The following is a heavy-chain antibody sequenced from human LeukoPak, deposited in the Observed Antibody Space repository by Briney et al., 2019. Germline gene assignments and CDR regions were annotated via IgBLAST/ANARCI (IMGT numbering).Heavy chain of an antibody. J-gene: IGHJ4*02. Sequence: SETLSLTCTVSGVSISSYYWSWIRQPAGKGLEWLGRIYTSGSTNYNPSLKSRVTMSVDTSKNQFSLKLSSVTAADTAVYYCARDAYYYDRQPPYYFDYWGQGTLVTVSS. D-gene: IGHD3-22*01. CDR3: ARDAYYYDRQPPYYFDY. CDR2: IYTSGST. CDR1: GVSISSYY. V-gene: IGHV4-4*07.